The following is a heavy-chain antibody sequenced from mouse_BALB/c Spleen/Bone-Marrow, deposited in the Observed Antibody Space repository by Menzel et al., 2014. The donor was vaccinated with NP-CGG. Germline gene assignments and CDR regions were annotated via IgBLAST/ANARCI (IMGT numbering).Heavy chain of an antibody. Sequence: QVQLQQSGAELGMPGASVKMSCKASGYTFTDNWIYWVKQRPGQGLEWIGAIDTSDSYTNYNQKFMGKASLTVDTSSSTAYVQVSSLTSDDSAFYYCARGGHDFSLDYWGQGTSVTVSS. CDR1: GYTFTDNW. CDR2: IDTSDSYT. CDR3: ARGGHDFSLDY. D-gene: IGHD2-4*01. J-gene: IGHJ4*01. V-gene: IGHV1-69*01.